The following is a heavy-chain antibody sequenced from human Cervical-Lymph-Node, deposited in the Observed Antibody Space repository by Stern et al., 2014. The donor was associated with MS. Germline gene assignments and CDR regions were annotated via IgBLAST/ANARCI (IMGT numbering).Heavy chain of an antibody. CDR2: IIPILGTA. CDR3: ARGELKEGLVRGMDV. CDR1: GGTFSSYA. D-gene: IGHD1-26*01. V-gene: IGHV1-69*01. J-gene: IGHJ6*02. Sequence: QVQLVQSGAEVKKPGSSVKVSCKASGGTFSSYAISWVRQAPGQGLEWMGGIIPILGTANHAPKVHGTVTTNAHESTSTDYTEIRSLRSEDTAVYYCARGELKEGLVRGMDVWGQGTTVTVSS.